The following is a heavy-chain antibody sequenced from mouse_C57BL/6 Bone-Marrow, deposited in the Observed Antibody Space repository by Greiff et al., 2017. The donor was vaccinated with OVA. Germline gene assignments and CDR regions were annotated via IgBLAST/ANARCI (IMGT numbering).Heavy chain of an antibody. J-gene: IGHJ1*03. D-gene: IGHD2-14*01. V-gene: IGHV2-5*01. CDR1: GFSLTSYG. CDR2: IWRGGST. CDR3: AKRRGTSYWYFDV. Sequence: QVQLQQSGPGLVQPSQSLSITCTVSGFSLTSYGVHWVRQSPGKGLEWLGVIWRGGSTDYNAAFMSRLSITKDNSKSQVFFKMNSLQADDTAIYYCAKRRGTSYWYFDVWGTGTTVTVSS.